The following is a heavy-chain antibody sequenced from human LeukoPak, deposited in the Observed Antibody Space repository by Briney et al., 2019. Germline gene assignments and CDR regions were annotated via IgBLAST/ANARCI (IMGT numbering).Heavy chain of an antibody. D-gene: IGHD1-1*01. J-gene: IGHJ6*02. CDR2: IYSGGSS. CDR1: GGSISSSSYY. Sequence: PSETLSLPCTVSGGSISSSSYYWGWIRQPPGKELEWIGSIYSGGSSYYNPSLKSRVTTSVDTSNNQFSLKVNSVTAADTAVYYCARDAGHQLSRRNYYAMDVWGQGTTVTVSS. V-gene: IGHV4-39*07. CDR3: ARDAGHQLSRRNYYAMDV.